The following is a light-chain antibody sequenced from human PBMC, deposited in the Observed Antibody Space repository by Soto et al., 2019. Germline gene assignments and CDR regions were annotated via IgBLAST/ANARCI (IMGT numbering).Light chain of an antibody. V-gene: IGKV3-20*01. J-gene: IGKJ2*01. CDR3: QQYGNSPSYT. CDR2: GAS. CDR1: QSVSSSY. Sequence: EIVLTQSPGTLSLSPGERVTLSCRASQSVSSSYLAWYQQKPGQAPRLLIYGASSRATGIPDRFSGSGSGTDFTLTISRLEPEDFAVYYRQQYGNSPSYTFGQGTKLEIK.